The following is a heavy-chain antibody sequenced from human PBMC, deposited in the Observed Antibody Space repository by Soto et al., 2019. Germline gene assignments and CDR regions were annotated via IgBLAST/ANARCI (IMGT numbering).Heavy chain of an antibody. J-gene: IGHJ3*02. V-gene: IGHV2-5*02. CDR2: IYWDDDK. Sequence: SGPTLVNPTQTLTLTCTFSGFSLSTSGVGVGWIRQPPGKALEWLALIYWDDDKRYSPSLKSRLTITKDTSKNQVVLTMTNMDPVDTATYYCAHSPSEWLLMADAFDIWGQGTMVTVSS. D-gene: IGHD3-3*01. CDR3: AHSPSEWLLMADAFDI. CDR1: GFSLSTSGVG.